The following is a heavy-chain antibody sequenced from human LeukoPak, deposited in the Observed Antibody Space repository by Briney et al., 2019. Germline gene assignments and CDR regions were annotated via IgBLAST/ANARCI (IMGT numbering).Heavy chain of an antibody. V-gene: IGHV3-66*01. D-gene: IGHD3-22*01. CDR2: IYSGGST. Sequence: TGGSLRLSCAASGFTVSSNYMSWVRQAPGKGLEWVSVIYSGGSTYYADSVKGRFTISRDNSKNTLYLQMNSLRAEDTAVYYCARTNYYDSSGYFSAHAFDIWGQGTMVTVSS. CDR1: GFTVSSNY. CDR3: ARTNYYDSSGYFSAHAFDI. J-gene: IGHJ3*02.